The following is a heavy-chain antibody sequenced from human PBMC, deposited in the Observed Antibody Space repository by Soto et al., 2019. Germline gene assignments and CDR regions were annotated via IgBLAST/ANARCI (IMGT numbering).Heavy chain of an antibody. D-gene: IGHD5-18*01. J-gene: IGHJ5*02. CDR2: IYHSGST. V-gene: IGHV4-38-2*01. Sequence: ASETLSLTCAVSGYSISSGYYWGWIRQPPGKGLEWIGSIYHSGSTYYNPSLKNRVTISVDTSKNQFSLKLSSVTAADTAVYYCARGHVDTATNWFDPWGQGTLVTVSS. CDR3: ARGHVDTATNWFDP. CDR1: GYSISSGYY.